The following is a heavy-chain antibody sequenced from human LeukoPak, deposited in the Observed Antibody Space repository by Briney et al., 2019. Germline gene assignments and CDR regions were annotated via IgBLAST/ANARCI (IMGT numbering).Heavy chain of an antibody. J-gene: IGHJ4*02. CDR1: GFTFSSYG. D-gene: IGHD3-22*01. V-gene: IGHV3-30*02. CDR2: IRYDGSNK. Sequence: GGSLRLSCAASGFTFSSYGMHWVRQAPGKGLEWVAFIRYDGSNKYYADSVKGRFTISRDNSKNTLYLQMNSLRAEDTAVYYCAKEMYYYDSSGYYPDYWGREPWSPSPQ. CDR3: AKEMYYYDSSGYYPDY.